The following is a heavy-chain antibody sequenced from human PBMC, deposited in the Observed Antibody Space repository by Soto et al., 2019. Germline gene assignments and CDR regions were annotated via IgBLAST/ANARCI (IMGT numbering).Heavy chain of an antibody. J-gene: IGHJ4*02. CDR2: MSFDGSAH. CDR1: GFDFSNYV. V-gene: IGHV3-30-3*02. D-gene: IGHD3-3*01. Sequence: GGSLRLSCETSGFDFSNYVFHWVRQPPGRGMEWLALMSFDGSAHSYADPVKGRFTISRDNSKSTLYLEIDSLRPEDTAMYYCMKGMYITTFTHVDYWGQGTPVTVS. CDR3: MKGMYITTFTHVDY.